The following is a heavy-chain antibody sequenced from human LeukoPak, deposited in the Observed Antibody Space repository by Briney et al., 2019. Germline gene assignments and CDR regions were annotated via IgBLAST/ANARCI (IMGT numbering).Heavy chain of an antibody. CDR2: INPNSGGT. Sequence: ASVKVSCKASGYTFTGYYMHWVRQAPGQGLEWMGWINPNSGGTNYAQKFQGRVTMTRDTSISTAYMELSRLRSEDTAVYYCARDSDCTNGVCYRTDLDYWGQGTLVTVTS. D-gene: IGHD2-8*01. CDR3: ARDSDCTNGVCYRTDLDY. J-gene: IGHJ4*02. V-gene: IGHV1-2*02. CDR1: GYTFTGYY.